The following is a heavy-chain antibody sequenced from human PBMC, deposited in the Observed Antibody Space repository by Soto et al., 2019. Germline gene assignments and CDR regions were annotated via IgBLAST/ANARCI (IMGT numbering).Heavy chain of an antibody. CDR1: GYTFTSYG. CDR2: ISAYNGNT. J-gene: IGHJ5*02. CDR3: ARAEATWFRGVCYYDSSGYSLDP. V-gene: IGHV1-18*04. Sequence: ASVKVSCKASGYTFTSYGISWVRQAPGQGLEWMGWISAYNGNTNYAQKLQGRVTMATDTSTSTAYMELRSLRSDDTAVYYCARAEATWFRGVCYYDSSGYSLDPWGQGTLVTVSS. D-gene: IGHD3-22*01.